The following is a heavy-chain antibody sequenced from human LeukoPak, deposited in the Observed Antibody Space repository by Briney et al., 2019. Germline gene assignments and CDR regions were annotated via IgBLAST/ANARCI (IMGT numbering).Heavy chain of an antibody. J-gene: IGHJ6*02. CDR3: ARKIPTIRYGMDV. D-gene: IGHD2-21*01. V-gene: IGHV1-2*06. CDR1: GYTFTGYY. Sequence: ASVKVSCKASGYTFTGYYMHWVRQAPGQGLEWMGRINPNSGGTNYAQKFQGRVTMTRDTSISTAYMELSSLRSEDTAVYYCARKIPTIRYGMDVWGQGTTVTVSS. CDR2: INPNSGGT.